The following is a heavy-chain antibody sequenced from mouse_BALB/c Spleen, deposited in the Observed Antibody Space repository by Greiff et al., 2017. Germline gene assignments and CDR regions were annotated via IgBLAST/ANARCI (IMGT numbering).Heavy chain of an antibody. CDR2: ISYDGSN. CDR1: GYSITSGYY. V-gene: IGHV3-6*02. CDR3: ARGDYYGSSYYWYFDV. J-gene: IGHJ1*01. Sequence: DVKLQESGPGLVKPSQSLSLTCSVTGYSITSGYYWNWIRQFPGNKLEWMGYISYDGSNNYNPSLKNRISITRDTSKNQFFLKLNSVTTEDTATYYCARGDYYGSSYYWYFDVWGAGTTVTVSS. D-gene: IGHD1-1*01.